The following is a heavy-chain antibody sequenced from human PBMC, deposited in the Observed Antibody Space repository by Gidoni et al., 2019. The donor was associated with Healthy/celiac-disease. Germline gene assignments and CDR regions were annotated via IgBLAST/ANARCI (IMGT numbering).Heavy chain of an antibody. Sequence: QVQLVESGGGVVQPGRSLRLSCAASGFTFSSYGMHWVRQAPGKGLEWVAVISYDGSNKYYADSVKGRFTISRDNSKNTLYLQMNSLRAEDTAVYYCAKDKSQFVVVPAASPFDYWGQGTLVTVSS. CDR3: AKDKSQFVVVPAASPFDY. CDR2: ISYDGSNK. CDR1: GFTFSSYG. D-gene: IGHD2-2*01. V-gene: IGHV3-30*18. J-gene: IGHJ4*02.